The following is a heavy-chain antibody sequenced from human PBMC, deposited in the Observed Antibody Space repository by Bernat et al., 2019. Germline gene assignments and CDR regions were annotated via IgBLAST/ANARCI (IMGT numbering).Heavy chain of an antibody. J-gene: IGHJ4*02. CDR3: ARQGSGWAFVY. Sequence: QVQLQESGPGLVKPSETLSLTCAVSSYSISSGYYWGWIRQPPGKGLEWIGSIYHSGGTFYNPSLKSRVTISVDTSKNQFSLKLTSVTAADTAVYYCARQGSGWAFVYWGQGSLVTVSS. D-gene: IGHD6-19*01. CDR1: SYSISSGYY. CDR2: IYHSGGT. V-gene: IGHV4-38-2*01.